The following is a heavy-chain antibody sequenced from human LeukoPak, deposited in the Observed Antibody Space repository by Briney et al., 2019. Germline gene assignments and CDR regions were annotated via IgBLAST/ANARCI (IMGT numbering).Heavy chain of an antibody. J-gene: IGHJ4*02. CDR1: GFTLSNYA. D-gene: IGHD6-13*01. CDR2: ISYDGSNK. V-gene: IGHV3-30-3*01. CDR3: ARDVIAAAGMGAGKGY. Sequence: PGRSRRFSCAASGFTLSNYARHWVRQAPGKGLEWVAGISYDGSNKYYADSVKGRFTISRDNSKNTLYLQMNSLRAEDTAVYFCARDVIAAAGMGAGKGYWGQQTLLIVSS.